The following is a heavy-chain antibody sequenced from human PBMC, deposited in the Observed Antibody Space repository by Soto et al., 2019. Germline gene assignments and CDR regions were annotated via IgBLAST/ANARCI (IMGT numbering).Heavy chain of an antibody. V-gene: IGHV4-59*12. J-gene: IGHJ4*02. D-gene: IGHD5-18*01. CDR1: GGSISNFY. CDR2: VDYSGTA. CDR3: ARADTAMTTPFDY. Sequence: SETLSLTCTVSGGSISNFYWSWIRQPPGKGLEWIGYVDYSGTANYNPSLKSRVSMSVDTSKNQLSLKVTSVTAADMALYYCARADTAMTTPFDYWGQGTLVTVSS.